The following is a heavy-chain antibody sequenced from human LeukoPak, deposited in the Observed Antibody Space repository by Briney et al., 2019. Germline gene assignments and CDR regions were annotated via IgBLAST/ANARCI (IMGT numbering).Heavy chain of an antibody. CDR1: GGSVSSSNYY. Sequence: SETLSLTCTVSGGSVSSSNYYWAWIRQPPGKGLEWIGSMYFSESTYYSPSLKSRVTISVDTSKNQVSLKLRSVTAADKAVYYCARSYGSGSYYIAHAAFDIWGQGTMVTVSS. V-gene: IGHV4-39*01. J-gene: IGHJ3*02. D-gene: IGHD3-10*01. CDR2: MYFSEST. CDR3: ARSYGSGSYYIAHAAFDI.